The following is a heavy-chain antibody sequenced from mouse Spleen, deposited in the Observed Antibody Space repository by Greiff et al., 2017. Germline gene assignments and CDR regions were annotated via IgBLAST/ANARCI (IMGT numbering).Heavy chain of an antibody. V-gene: IGHV5-9-3*01. CDR1: GFTFSSYA. Sequence: EVQLVESGGGLVKPGGSLKLSCAASGFTFSSYAMSWVRQTPEKRLEWVATISSGGSYTYYPDSVKGRFTISRDNAKNTLYLQMSSLRSEDTAMYYCGGNLNGGFDYWGQGTTLTVSS. CDR3: GGNLNGGFDY. J-gene: IGHJ2*01. CDR2: ISSGGSYT.